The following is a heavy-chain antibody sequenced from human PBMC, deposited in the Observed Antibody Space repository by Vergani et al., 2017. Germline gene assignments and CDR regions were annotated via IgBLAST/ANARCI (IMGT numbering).Heavy chain of an antibody. J-gene: IGHJ4*02. D-gene: IGHD2-2*01. Sequence: QVQLQQWGAGLLKPSETLSLTFAGYGGSFSGYYWSWIRQPPGKGLEWIGEINHSGSTNYNPSLKCRVTISVDTSKNPFSLKLSAVTAADTAVYYFARGRKGYCTSTSCSSFDYWGEGTLVTVSS. CDR2: INHSGST. CDR3: ARGRKGYCTSTSCSSFDY. CDR1: GGSFSGYY. V-gene: IGHV4-34*01.